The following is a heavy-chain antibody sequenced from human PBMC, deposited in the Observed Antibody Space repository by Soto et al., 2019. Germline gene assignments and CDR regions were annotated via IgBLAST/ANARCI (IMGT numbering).Heavy chain of an antibody. CDR1: GVSVSSGSFY. V-gene: IGHV4-61*01. CDR3: ARGATVTQYDH. J-gene: IGHJ4*02. D-gene: IGHD1-1*01. CDR2: GSYSGTT. Sequence: SETLSLTCTVSGVSVSSGSFYWAWIRQPPGKGLEWIGFGSYSGTTNYKPSLKSRVTISVDTSRSQISLKVSSLTAADTAVYYFARGATVTQYDHCGEVPLVPI.